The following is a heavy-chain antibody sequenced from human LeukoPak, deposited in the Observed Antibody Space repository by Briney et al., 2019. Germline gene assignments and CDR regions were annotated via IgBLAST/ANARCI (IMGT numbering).Heavy chain of an antibody. CDR2: IIPIFGTA. Sequence: GASAKVSCKASGGTFSSYAISWVRQAPGQGLEWMGGIIPIFGTANYAQKFQGRVTITADESTSTAYMELSSLRSEDTAVYYCARKGVGYCSGGSCHPVDYWGQGTLVTVSS. V-gene: IGHV1-69*13. CDR1: GGTFSSYA. D-gene: IGHD2-15*01. J-gene: IGHJ4*02. CDR3: ARKGVGYCSGGSCHPVDY.